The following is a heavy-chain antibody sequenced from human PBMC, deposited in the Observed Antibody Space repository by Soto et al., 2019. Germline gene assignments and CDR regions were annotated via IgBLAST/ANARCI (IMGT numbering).Heavy chain of an antibody. J-gene: IGHJ4*02. CDR3: ASRTSGWYFDY. CDR2: ISGSGGST. Sequence: GGSLRLSCTASGFTFSSYAMNWVRQAPGKGLEWVSVISGSGGSTYYADSVKGRFTISRDNSKNTLYLQMNSLRAEDTAVYYCASRTSGWYFDYWGQGTLVTVSS. D-gene: IGHD6-19*01. CDR1: GFTFSSYA. V-gene: IGHV3-23*01.